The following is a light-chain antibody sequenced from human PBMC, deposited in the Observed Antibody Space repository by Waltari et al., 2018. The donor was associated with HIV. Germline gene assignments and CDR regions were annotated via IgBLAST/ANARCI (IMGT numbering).Light chain of an antibody. Sequence: SYDLTQAPSLSVSPGQAAKILCSGFNLSNNYVSWYQQKPGPSPLLLIFQDRKRPSGSPGRFSGSSSGNTATLTISGTQSVDEADYFCQAWGNNTVVFGGGTKLTVL. CDR1: NLSNNY. J-gene: IGLJ2*01. CDR3: QAWGNNTVV. V-gene: IGLV3-1*01. CDR2: QDR.